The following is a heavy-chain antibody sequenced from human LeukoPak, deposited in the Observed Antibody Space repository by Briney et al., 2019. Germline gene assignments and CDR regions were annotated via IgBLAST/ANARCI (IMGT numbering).Heavy chain of an antibody. Sequence: GASVKVSCXASGYTFTGYYMHWVRQARGQGLEWMGRINPNSGGTNYAQKFQGRVTMTRDTSISTAYMELSRLRSDDTAVYYCAREGGDYNILTGYYNWFDPWGQGTLVTVSS. D-gene: IGHD3-9*01. CDR3: AREGGDYNILTGYYNWFDP. CDR2: INPNSGGT. J-gene: IGHJ5*02. V-gene: IGHV1-2*06. CDR1: GYTFTGYY.